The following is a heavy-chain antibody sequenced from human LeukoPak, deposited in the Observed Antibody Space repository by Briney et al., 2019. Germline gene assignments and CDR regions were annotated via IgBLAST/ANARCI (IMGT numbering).Heavy chain of an antibody. Sequence: PGGSLRLSCAASGVTFSRYGMHWVRQAPGKGLEWVAVISYDASNEHYADSVKGRFTISRDNSKNTVYLQVNSLRAEDTAVYYCAKDRMTTMALEDWGQGTPVTVSS. J-gene: IGHJ4*02. CDR3: AKDRMTTMALED. V-gene: IGHV3-30*18. CDR1: GVTFSRYG. CDR2: ISYDASNE. D-gene: IGHD3-10*01.